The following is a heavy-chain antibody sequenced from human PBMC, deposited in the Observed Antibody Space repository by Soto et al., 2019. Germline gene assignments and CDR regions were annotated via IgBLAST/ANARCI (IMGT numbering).Heavy chain of an antibody. Sequence: QLQLQESGPGLVKPWETLSLTCTVSYGSISVSNVFWGWVRQPPGKGLEWIGNIDYSGTAYFNPSLGTRVTFPVDTSKNQFSLTLYSVTAADTAVYYCARTTGSHLDFWGQGILVTVSS. CDR1: YGSISVSNVF. J-gene: IGHJ4*02. D-gene: IGHD4-4*01. CDR3: ARTTGSHLDF. CDR2: IDYSGTA. V-gene: IGHV4-39*01.